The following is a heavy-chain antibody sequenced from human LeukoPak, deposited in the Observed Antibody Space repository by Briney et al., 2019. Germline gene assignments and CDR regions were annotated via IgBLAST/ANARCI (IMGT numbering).Heavy chain of an antibody. CDR2: NSAHNGNT. V-gene: IGHV1-18*01. J-gene: IGHJ2*01. CDR3: ARDGYFDL. Sequence: ASLRVSSTASGYTFTPYVIGWVRQAPGQGLEWMGWNSAHNGNTNYAQKLQGRVTMTTDTSTTTAYMELRSLRSDDTAVYYCARDGYFDLWGRGTLVTVSS. CDR1: GYTFTPYV.